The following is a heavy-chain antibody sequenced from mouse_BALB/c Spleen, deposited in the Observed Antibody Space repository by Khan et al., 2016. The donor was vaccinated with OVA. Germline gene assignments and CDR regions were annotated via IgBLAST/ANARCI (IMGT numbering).Heavy chain of an antibody. V-gene: IGHV1-4*01. J-gene: IGHJ4*01. D-gene: IGHD1-1*01. Sequence: QIQLVQSGAELARPGASVKMSCKASGYTFTSYTMHWVKQRPGQGLEWIGYIIPSTVYTNYNQKFKDKATLTADKSSSTAYMQLRSLTSEDSAVYYCARDFHCYGSRGAMDNWGQGTSVTVSS. CDR2: IIPSTVYT. CDR1: GYTFTSYT. CDR3: ARDFHCYGSRGAMDN.